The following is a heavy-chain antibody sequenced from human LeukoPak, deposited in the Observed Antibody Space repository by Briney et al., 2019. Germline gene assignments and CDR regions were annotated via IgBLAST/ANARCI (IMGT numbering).Heavy chain of an antibody. D-gene: IGHD6-19*01. J-gene: IGHJ4*02. V-gene: IGHV4-39*01. CDR2: IYYSGST. CDR1: GGSISSSSYY. CDR3: ARPLSGWEEDY. Sequence: SSETLSLTCTVSGGSISSSSYYWGWIRQPPGKGLEWIGSIYYSGSTYYNPSLKSRVTISVDTSKNQFSLKLSSVTAADTAVYYCARPLSGWEEDYWGQGTLVTVSS.